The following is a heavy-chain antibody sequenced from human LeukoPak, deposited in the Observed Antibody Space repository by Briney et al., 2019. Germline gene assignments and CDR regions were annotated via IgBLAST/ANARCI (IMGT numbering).Heavy chain of an antibody. D-gene: IGHD6-13*01. V-gene: IGHV4-31*03. CDR3: ARENSSSWYNWFDP. CDR1: GGSISSGGYY. CDR2: IYYSGST. Sequence: SQTLSLTCTVSGGSISSGGYYWSWIRQHPGKGLEWIGYIYYSGSTYYNPSPKSRVTISVDTSKNQFSLKLSSVTAADTAVYYCARENSSSWYNWFDPWGQGTLVTVSS. J-gene: IGHJ5*02.